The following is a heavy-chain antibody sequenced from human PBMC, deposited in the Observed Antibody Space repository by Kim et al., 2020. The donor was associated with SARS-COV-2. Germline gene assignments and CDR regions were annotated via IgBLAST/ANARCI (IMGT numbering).Heavy chain of an antibody. J-gene: IGHJ4*02. D-gene: IGHD2-15*01. Sequence: GESLNISCKGSGYSFTNYWIGWVRQMPGKGLEWMGIIYPGDSDTRYSPSFQGQVTISADKSISTAYLQWSSLKASDTAMYYCARQFSECSGGSCYSYYFDYWGQGTLVTVSS. CDR2: IYPGDSDT. CDR3: ARQFSECSGGSCYSYYFDY. CDR1: GYSFTNYW. V-gene: IGHV5-51*01.